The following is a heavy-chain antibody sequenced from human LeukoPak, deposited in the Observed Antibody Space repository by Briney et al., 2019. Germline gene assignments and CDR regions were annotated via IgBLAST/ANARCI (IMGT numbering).Heavy chain of an antibody. V-gene: IGHV3-48*01. J-gene: IGHJ4*02. CDR3: AKGELVLWFGDRTIETPLDY. Sequence: PGGSLRLSCAASGFTFSSYSMNWVRQAPGKGLEWVSYISSSSSTIYYADSVKGRFTISRDNAKNSLYLQMNSLRAEDTAVYYCAKGELVLWFGDRTIETPLDYWGQGTLVTVSS. D-gene: IGHD3-10*01. CDR1: GFTFSSYS. CDR2: ISSSSSTI.